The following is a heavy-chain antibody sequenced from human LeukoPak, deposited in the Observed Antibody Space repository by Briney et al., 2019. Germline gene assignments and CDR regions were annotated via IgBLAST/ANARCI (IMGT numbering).Heavy chain of an antibody. CDR3: ARAPQYYYGMDV. CDR1: GFTFSSHW. CDR2: IEQDGSEK. V-gene: IGHV3-7*01. J-gene: IGHJ6*02. Sequence: GGSLRLSCAASGFTFSSHWMRWVRQAPGKGLEWVDNIEQDGSEKYYVESVKGRFTISRDNAKNSLYLQMNSLRAEDTAVYYCARAPQYYYGMDVWGQGTTVTVSS.